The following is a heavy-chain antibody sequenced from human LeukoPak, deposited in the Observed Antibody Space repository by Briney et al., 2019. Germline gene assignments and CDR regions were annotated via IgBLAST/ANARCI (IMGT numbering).Heavy chain of an antibody. CDR3: ARGLRAYRGGDCYPFDY. Sequence: ASVKVSCKASGYTFTSYGISWVRQAPGQGLEWMGWISAYNGNTNYAQKLQGRVTMTTDTSTSTAYTELRSLRSDDTAVYYCARGLRAYRGGDCYPFDYWGQGTLVTVSS. D-gene: IGHD2-21*02. CDR1: GYTFTSYG. J-gene: IGHJ4*02. V-gene: IGHV1-18*01. CDR2: ISAYNGNT.